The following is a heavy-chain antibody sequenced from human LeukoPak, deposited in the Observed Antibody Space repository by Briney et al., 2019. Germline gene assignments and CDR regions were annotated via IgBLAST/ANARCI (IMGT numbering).Heavy chain of an antibody. Sequence: PGGSLRLSCAASGFTFSKYWMLWVRQAPGEGLESVSRINTDGTVTTYADSVKGRFTVSRDNADNTMFLQMNSVRDEDTAVSHCATKQWLAPPPDSWGQGTPVTVSS. CDR3: ATKQWLAPPPDS. D-gene: IGHD6-19*01. CDR2: INTDGTVT. CDR1: GFTFSKYW. V-gene: IGHV3-74*01. J-gene: IGHJ4*02.